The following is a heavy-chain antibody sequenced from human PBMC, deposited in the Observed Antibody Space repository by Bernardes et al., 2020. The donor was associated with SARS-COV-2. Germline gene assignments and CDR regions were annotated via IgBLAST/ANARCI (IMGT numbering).Heavy chain of an antibody. CDR3: ARIDEVTGRDY. Sequence: GGSLRLSCAASGFSFNNYAMHWVRQAPGKGLEWVADISYEGSKRNFADSVKGRITVSRDSAKNLLYLQMNSLRVEDTAVYYCARIDEVTGRDYWGQGTLVTVSS. J-gene: IGHJ4*02. D-gene: IGHD6-19*01. CDR1: GFSFNNYA. V-gene: IGHV3-33*05. CDR2: ISYEGSKR.